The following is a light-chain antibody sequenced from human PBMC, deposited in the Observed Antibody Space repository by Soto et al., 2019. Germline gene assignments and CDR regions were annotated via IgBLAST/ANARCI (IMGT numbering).Light chain of an antibody. CDR2: AAS. CDR1: ESISRH. CDR3: QQSYSTPSIS. Sequence: DIQMTQSPSSLSASVGDRVTITCRASESISRHLNWYQQKPGKAPNLLIYAASTLQNGVPSRFSGSGSRTDFTLTISNLQPEYVATYYCQQSYSTPSISFGQGPRLEIK. J-gene: IGKJ5*01. V-gene: IGKV1-39*01.